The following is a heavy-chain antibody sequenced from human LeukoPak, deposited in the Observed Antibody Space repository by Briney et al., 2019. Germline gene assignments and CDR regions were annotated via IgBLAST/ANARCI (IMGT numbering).Heavy chain of an antibody. CDR1: GGSISSGGYY. V-gene: IGHV4-31*03. D-gene: IGHD3-22*01. J-gene: IGHJ4*02. CDR3: ASRPLDYYDSSGYVF. CDR2: IYYSGST. Sequence: SETLSLTCTVSGGSISSGGYYWSWIRQHPGKGLEWIGYIYYSGSTYYNPSLKSRVTISVDTSKNQFSLKLSSVTAADTAVYYSASRPLDYYDSSGYVFWGQGTLVTVSS.